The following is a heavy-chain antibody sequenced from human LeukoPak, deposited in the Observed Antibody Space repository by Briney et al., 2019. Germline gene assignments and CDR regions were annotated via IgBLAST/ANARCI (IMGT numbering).Heavy chain of an antibody. V-gene: IGHV3-11*01. D-gene: IGHD1-26*01. CDR1: GFTFTNYY. Sequence: GGSLRLSCVASGFTFTNYYMSWIRQAPGKGLEWLSYITSTHRTTYYADSVKGRFTISRDNAKNSLFLQMNSLRAEDTAVYYCARWGDAPGDYWGQGTLVTVSS. CDR3: ARWGDAPGDY. J-gene: IGHJ4*02. CDR2: ITSTHRTT.